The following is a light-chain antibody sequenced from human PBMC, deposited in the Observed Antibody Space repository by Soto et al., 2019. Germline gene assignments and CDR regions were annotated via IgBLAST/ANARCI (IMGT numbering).Light chain of an antibody. CDR3: QQYYSYPRFT. Sequence: AIRMTQSPSSFSASTGDRVTITCRASQGISSYLAWYQQKPGKAPKLLIYAASTLQSGVPSRFSGSGSGTDFTLTISCLQSEDCATYYCQQYYSYPRFTFGPGTKVDIK. CDR2: AAS. CDR1: QGISSY. V-gene: IGKV1-8*01. J-gene: IGKJ3*01.